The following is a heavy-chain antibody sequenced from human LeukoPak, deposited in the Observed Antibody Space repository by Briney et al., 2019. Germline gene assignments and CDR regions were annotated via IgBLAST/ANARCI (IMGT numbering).Heavy chain of an antibody. CDR1: GFTFSNYE. Sequence: GGSLRLSCAASGFTFSNYEMNWVRQAPGKGLEWVSYMSNSDSSIYYADSVKGRFTVSRDNAKSSLYLQMNSLRVEDTAVYYCARGVGSSYYSPTPNWGEGTRDPLSS. CDR2: MSNSDSSI. V-gene: IGHV3-48*03. D-gene: IGHD3-22*01. CDR3: ARGVGSSYYSPTPN. J-gene: IGHJ1*01.